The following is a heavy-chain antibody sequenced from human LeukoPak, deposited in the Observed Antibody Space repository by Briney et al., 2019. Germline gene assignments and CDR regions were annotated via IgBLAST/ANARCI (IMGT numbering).Heavy chain of an antibody. CDR3: AREVIKDFWSGYYSAFDI. Sequence: ASVKVSCKASGYTFTGYYMHWVRQAPGQGLEWMGWIKPNSGGTNYAQKFQGRVTMTRDTSISTAYMELSRLRSDDTAVYYCAREVIKDFWSGYYSAFDIWGQGTMVTVSS. V-gene: IGHV1-2*02. J-gene: IGHJ3*02. CDR1: GYTFTGYY. CDR2: IKPNSGGT. D-gene: IGHD3-3*01.